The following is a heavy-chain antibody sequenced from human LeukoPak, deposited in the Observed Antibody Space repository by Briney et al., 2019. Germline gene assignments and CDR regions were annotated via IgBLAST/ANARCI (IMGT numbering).Heavy chain of an antibody. J-gene: IGHJ4*02. CDR2: IANSGETT. D-gene: IGHD3-3*01. Sequence: PGGSLRLSCVASGFNFVSYTMNWVRQAPGKGLEWVSVIANSGETTHYADSVKGRFTISRDNSKNTLYLQMDSLRAEDTAIYYCAKGSVVYYDFWSGSYSDYWGQGTLVTVSS. V-gene: IGHV3-23*01. CDR1: GFNFVSYT. CDR3: AKGSVVYYDFWSGSYSDY.